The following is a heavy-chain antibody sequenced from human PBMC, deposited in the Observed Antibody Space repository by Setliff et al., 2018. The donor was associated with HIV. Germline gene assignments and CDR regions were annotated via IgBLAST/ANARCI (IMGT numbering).Heavy chain of an antibody. CDR3: AKGFYYDTGDGRVRAFDI. CDR1: GGSISSGGYY. V-gene: IGHV3-23*01. CDR2: IAGNAINT. D-gene: IGHD3-22*01. J-gene: IGHJ3*02. Sequence: PSETLSLTCTVSGGSISSGGYYWSWVRQAPGKGLEWVSTIAGNAINTNHADSVKGRFTISRDNSKNTLSLQMSSLRAEDTAVYFCAKGFYYDTGDGRVRAFDIWGQGTMVTVSS.